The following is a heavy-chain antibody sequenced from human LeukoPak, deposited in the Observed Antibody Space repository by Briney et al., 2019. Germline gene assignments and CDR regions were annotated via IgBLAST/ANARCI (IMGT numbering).Heavy chain of an antibody. CDR2: ISYDGSNK. CDR1: GFTFSSYA. D-gene: IGHD3-10*01. J-gene: IGHJ6*03. Sequence: GGPLRLSCAASGFTFSSYAMHWVRQAPGKGLEWVAVISYDGSNKYYADSVKGRFTISRDNSKNTLYLQMNSLRAEDTAVYYCARDRGQATNYYYYYMDVWGKGTTVTVSS. CDR3: ARDRGQATNYYYYYMDV. V-gene: IGHV3-30*04.